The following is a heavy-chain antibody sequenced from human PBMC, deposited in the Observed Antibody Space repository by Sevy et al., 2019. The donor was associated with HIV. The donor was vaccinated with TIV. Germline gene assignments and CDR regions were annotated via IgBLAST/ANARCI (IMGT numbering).Heavy chain of an antibody. CDR3: ASLPGGGSYYYYGMDV. D-gene: IGHD1-26*01. V-gene: IGHV3-74*01. CDR2: INSDGSST. J-gene: IGHJ6*02. Sequence: GGSLRLSCAASGFTFSSYWMHWVRQAPGKGLVWVSRINSDGSSTSYADSVKGRFTISRDNAKNTLYLQMNSRRAEDTAVYYCASLPGGGSYYYYGMDVWGQGTTVTVSS. CDR1: GFTFSSYW.